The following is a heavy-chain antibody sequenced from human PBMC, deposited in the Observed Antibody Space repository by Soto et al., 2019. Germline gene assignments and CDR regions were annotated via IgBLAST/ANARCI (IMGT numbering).Heavy chain of an antibody. D-gene: IGHD3-22*01. CDR1: GFSFNTYV. Sequence: PGGSLRLSCTDSGFSFNTYVMDWVRQAPGKGLEWVARILYDGSKEYYADPVKGRFTISRDNPKNTVYLQMNSLSAVDTAVYYCARESYYDGGGLGYWGQGTLVTVSS. V-gene: IGHV3-30*03. CDR3: ARESYYDGGGLGY. J-gene: IGHJ4*02. CDR2: ILYDGSKE.